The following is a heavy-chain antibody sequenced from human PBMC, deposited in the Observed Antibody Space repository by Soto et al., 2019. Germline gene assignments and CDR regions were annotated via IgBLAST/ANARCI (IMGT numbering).Heavy chain of an antibody. V-gene: IGHV3-30-3*01. J-gene: IGHJ4*02. CDR2: ISYDGSNK. CDR1: GFTVSSYA. D-gene: IGHD1-26*01. CDR3: ARDGGSYGSEVYYFDY. Sequence: QVQLVESGGGVVQPGRSLRLSCAASGFTVSSYAMHWVRQAPGKGLERVAVISYDGSNKYYGDSVKGRCTISRDNSKNTLYLQMNSLRAEDTAVYSCARDGGSYGSEVYYFDYWGQGTLVTVSS.